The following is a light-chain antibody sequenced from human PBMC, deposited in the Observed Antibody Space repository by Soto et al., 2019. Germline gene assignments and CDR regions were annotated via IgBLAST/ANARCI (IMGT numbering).Light chain of an antibody. V-gene: IGKV1-39*01. Sequence: DIQMTQSTSSLAACIEDRVTITCRAGQTMGSHLNCYQQKPGKAPKLLIFAASNLQSGVPSRFSGSGSGTDFSLTINSLQPEDFSSYFCQPAYTGANFGQGTRLEIK. CDR2: AAS. J-gene: IGKJ5*01. CDR1: QTMGSH. CDR3: QPAYTGAN.